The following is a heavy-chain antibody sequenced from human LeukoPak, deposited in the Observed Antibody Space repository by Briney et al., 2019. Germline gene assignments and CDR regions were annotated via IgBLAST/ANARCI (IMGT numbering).Heavy chain of an antibody. CDR1: GGSISSSTYY. CDR3: ARHDSSGPYNAFDI. D-gene: IGHD3-22*01. V-gene: IGHV4-39*01. Sequence: SETLSLTCTVSGGSISSSTYYWGWIRQPPGKGLEWIGTIYYGGNTYYNPSLKSRVTISVDTSKNQFSLKLSPVTAADTAVYSCARHDSSGPYNAFDIWGQGTMVTVSS. CDR2: IYYGGNT. J-gene: IGHJ3*02.